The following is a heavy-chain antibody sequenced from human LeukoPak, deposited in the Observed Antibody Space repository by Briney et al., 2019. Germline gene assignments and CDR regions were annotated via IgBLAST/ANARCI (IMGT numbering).Heavy chain of an antibody. CDR3: AKALYSGSYHEAFDI. CDR2: ISGSGGST. Sequence: GGSLRLSCVVSGFTFSNYWMSWVRQAPGKGLEWVSAISGSGGSTYYADSVKGRFTISRDNSKNTLYLQMNSLRAEGTAVYYCAKALYSGSYHEAFDIWGQGTMVTVSS. CDR1: GFTFSNYW. V-gene: IGHV3-23*01. D-gene: IGHD1-26*01. J-gene: IGHJ3*02.